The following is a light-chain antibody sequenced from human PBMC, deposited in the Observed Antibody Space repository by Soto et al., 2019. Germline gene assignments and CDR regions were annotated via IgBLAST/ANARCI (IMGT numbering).Light chain of an antibody. CDR2: DAS. CDR3: QQRSNWLLT. V-gene: IGKV3-11*01. CDR1: QSVSSY. J-gene: IGKJ4*01. Sequence: EIVLTQSPATLSLSPGERATLSCRASQSVSSYLAWYHQKPGQAPRLLIYDASHRATGIPARFSGSGSGTDFTLTISSLEPEDFAVYYCQQRSNWLLTFGGGTKVEIK.